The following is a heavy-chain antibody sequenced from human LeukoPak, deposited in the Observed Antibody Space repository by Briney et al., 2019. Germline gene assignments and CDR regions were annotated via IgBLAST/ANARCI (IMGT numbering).Heavy chain of an antibody. V-gene: IGHV3-23*01. CDR3: SKRVVGSSTSECWQL. D-gene: IGHD3-22*01. CDR1: RFTFSSYA. J-gene: IGHJ1*01. Sequence: GGSLRLSCAASRFTFSSYAMSWVRQAPGKGLEWVSTISYSGGSTYYADSVKGRFTISRDNSKNTLYLQMNSLRVEDTAVYYCSKRVVGSSTSECWQLWGQGTRVTVSA. CDR2: ISYSGGST.